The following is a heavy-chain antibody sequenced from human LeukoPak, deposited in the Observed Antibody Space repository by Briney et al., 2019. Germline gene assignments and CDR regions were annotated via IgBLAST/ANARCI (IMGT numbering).Heavy chain of an antibody. CDR2: INHSGST. CDR1: GGSFSGYY. D-gene: IGHD6-19*01. CDR3: ARLSSGWSSDDY. V-gene: IGHV4-34*01. Sequence: SETLSLTCAVYGGSFSGYYWSWIRQPPGKGLEWIGEINHSGSTNYNPSLKSRVTISVDTSKNQFSLKLSSVTAADTAVYYCARLSSGWSSDDYWGQGTLVTVSS. J-gene: IGHJ4*02.